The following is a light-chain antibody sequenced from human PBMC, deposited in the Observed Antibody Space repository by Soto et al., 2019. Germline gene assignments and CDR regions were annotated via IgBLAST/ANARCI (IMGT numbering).Light chain of an antibody. V-gene: IGKV3-15*01. CDR1: QSVSRN. CDR2: GAS. CDR3: QQYNSYS. J-gene: IGKJ1*01. Sequence: EIVLTQSPATLSLSPGERATLSCRASQSVSRNLAWYQQRPGQAPRLLISGASTRATGIAARFSGSGSGREFTLTISSLQPDDFATYYCQQYNSYSFGQGTKVDIK.